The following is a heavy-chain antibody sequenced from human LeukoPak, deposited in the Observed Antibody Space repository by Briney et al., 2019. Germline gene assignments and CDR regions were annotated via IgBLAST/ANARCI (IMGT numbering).Heavy chain of an antibody. J-gene: IGHJ6*03. CDR1: GGSISSHY. CDR2: IYYSGST. D-gene: IGHD3-3*01. Sequence: SGTLSLTCTVSGGSISSHYWSWIRQPPGKGLEWIGYIYYSGSTNYNPSLKSRVTISVDTSKNQFSLKLSSVTAADTAVYYCARANYDFWSGYLYYYYYMDVWGKGTTVTVSS. CDR3: ARANYDFWSGYLYYYYYMDV. V-gene: IGHV4-59*11.